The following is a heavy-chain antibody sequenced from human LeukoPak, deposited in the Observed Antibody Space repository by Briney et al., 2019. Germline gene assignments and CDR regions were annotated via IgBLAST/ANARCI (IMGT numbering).Heavy chain of an antibody. CDR2: FDPEDGET. CDR1: GYTLTELS. V-gene: IGHV1-24*01. D-gene: IGHD3-3*01. Sequence: GASVKVSCKVSGYTLTELSMHWVRQAPGKGLEWMGGFDPEDGETIYAQKFQGRVTMTEDTSTDTAYMELSSLRSEDTAVYYCATVTPFWSGYYRDFLRFAFDIWGQGTMVTVSS. J-gene: IGHJ3*02. CDR3: ATVTPFWSGYYRDFLRFAFDI.